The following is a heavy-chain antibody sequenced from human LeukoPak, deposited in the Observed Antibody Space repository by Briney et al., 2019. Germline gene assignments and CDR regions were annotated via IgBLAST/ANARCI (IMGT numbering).Heavy chain of an antibody. V-gene: IGHV3-33*01. Sequence: SLRLSCAASGFTFSSYGMHWVRQAPGKGLEWVAVIWYDGSDKYYADSVKGRFTISRDNSKNTLYLQMNTLRADDTAVYYCAREVVVGITYCFDYWGQGTLVTVSS. D-gene: IGHD3-22*01. CDR1: GFTFSSYG. CDR3: AREVVVGITYCFDY. J-gene: IGHJ4*02. CDR2: IWYDGSDK.